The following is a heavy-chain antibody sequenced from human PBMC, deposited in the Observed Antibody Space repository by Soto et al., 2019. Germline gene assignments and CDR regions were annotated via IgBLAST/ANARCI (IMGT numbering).Heavy chain of an antibody. Sequence: PSETLSLTCTVPGGSISNRRYCWGWIPQPPGKGLEWIGSLYYSGSTYYNPYLKSRVTISVDMSKNKFSLKLSFVTAADTAVYYCARAPYSGSYGYYFDYWGQGTPVTVSS. V-gene: IGHV4-39*01. CDR1: GGSISNRRYC. CDR3: ARAPYSGSYGYYFDY. J-gene: IGHJ4*02. CDR2: LYYSGST. D-gene: IGHD1-26*01.